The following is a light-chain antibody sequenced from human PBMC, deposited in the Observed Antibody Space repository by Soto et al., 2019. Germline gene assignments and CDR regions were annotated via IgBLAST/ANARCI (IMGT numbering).Light chain of an antibody. CDR1: QGISSY. J-gene: IGKJ4*01. CDR2: TAS. CDR3: QHLNSYPIT. Sequence: DIQLTQSPSFLSASIGDRVTITCRASQGISSYLAWYQQKPGEAPRLLIYTASTLQSGVPSRFSGSGSGTEFTLTISSLQPEDFATYYCQHLNSYPITFGGGTKVEIK. V-gene: IGKV1-9*01.